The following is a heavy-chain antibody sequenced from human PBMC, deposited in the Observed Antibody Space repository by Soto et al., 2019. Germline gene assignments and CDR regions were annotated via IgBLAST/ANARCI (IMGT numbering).Heavy chain of an antibody. D-gene: IGHD2-2*01. CDR2: ISYDGSNK. Sequence: PRGSLRLSCAASGFTFISYAIHLVRQSPCKWLEWVAVISYDGSNKYYADSVKGRFTISRDNSKNTLYLHMNSLRAEDTAVYYCARGPSSLTRFDYWGQGTLVTVSS. CDR1: GFTFISYA. J-gene: IGHJ4*02. CDR3: ARGPSSLTRFDY. V-gene: IGHV3-30-3*01.